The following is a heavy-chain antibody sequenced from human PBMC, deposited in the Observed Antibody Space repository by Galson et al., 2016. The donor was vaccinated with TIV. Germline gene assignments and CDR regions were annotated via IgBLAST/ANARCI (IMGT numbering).Heavy chain of an antibody. D-gene: IGHD5-24*01. CDR3: ARERDGQSLNS. CDR2: ISFDGKRK. J-gene: IGHJ4*02. CDR1: GFTFSSYA. V-gene: IGHV3-30*04. Sequence: SLRLSCAASGFTFSSYALHWVRQAPGKGLEWLMSISFDGKRKNYADSVKGRFTITRDDSKRTLYQHMKGLAGGDTAVYYCARERDGQSLNSWGQGTLVIVSS.